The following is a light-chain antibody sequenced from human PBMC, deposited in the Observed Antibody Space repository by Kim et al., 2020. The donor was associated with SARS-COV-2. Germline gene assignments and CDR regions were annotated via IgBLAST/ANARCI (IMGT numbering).Light chain of an antibody. V-gene: IGLV3-21*04. CDR3: QVWDSSSDHRV. CDR2: YDS. CDR1: NIGSKS. J-gene: IGLJ3*02. Sequence: SYELTQPPSVSVAPGKTARITCGGNNIGSKSVYWYQQKPGQAPVLVIYYDSDRPSGIPERFSGSNSGNTATLTISRVEAGDEAGYYCQVWDSSSDHRVFGGGTQLTVL.